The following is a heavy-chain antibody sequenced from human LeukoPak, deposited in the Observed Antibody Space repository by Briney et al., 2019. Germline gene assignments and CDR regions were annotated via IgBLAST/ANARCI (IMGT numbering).Heavy chain of an antibody. CDR2: ISSSSSYI. CDR3: ARVGRRDIVVVPAAIRGGIDY. D-gene: IGHD2-2*02. CDR1: GFTFSSYS. J-gene: IGHJ4*02. V-gene: IGHV3-21*01. Sequence: GGSLRLSCAASGFTFSSYSMNWVRQAPGKGLEWVSSISSSSSYIYYADSVKGRFTISRANAKNSLYLQMNSLRAEDTAVYYCARVGRRDIVVVPAAIRGGIDYWGQGTLVTVSS.